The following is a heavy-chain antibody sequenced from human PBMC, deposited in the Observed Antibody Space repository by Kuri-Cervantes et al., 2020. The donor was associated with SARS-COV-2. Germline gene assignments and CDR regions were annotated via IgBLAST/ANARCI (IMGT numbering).Heavy chain of an antibody. CDR2: IHYSGST. D-gene: IGHD1-26*01. CDR3: ARLEDTKGSYYYGVDV. Sequence: SETLSLTCTVSGGSISSYYWSWVRQPPGKGLEWIGNIHYSGSTNYNPSLKSRVTISVDTSKNQLSLRLIYVTAADTAVYYCARLEDTKGSYYYGVDVWGQGTTVTVSS. J-gene: IGHJ6*02. CDR1: GGSISSYY. V-gene: IGHV4-59*01.